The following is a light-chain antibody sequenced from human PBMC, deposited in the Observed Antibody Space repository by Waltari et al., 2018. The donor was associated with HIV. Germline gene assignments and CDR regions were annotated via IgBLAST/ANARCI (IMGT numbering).Light chain of an antibody. J-gene: IGKJ1*01. CDR2: GAS. CDR1: RNIGGN. Sequence: ILMTQSPVTLSVSPGETATLSCRASRNIGGNLAWYQQKPGQAPRLVIYGASSRPADIPARFSGRGSGTEFSLTITSLQAEDCAVYYSQQYLDWPAWTFGQGTKVEV. CDR3: QQYLDWPAWT. V-gene: IGKV3D-15*01.